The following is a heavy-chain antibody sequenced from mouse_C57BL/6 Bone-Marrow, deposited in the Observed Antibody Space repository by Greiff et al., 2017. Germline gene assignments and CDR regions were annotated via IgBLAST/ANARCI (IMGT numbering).Heavy chain of an antibody. J-gene: IGHJ2*01. CDR2: INPSSGYT. Sequence: VQLQQSGAELARPGASVKMSCKASGYTFTSYTMHWVKQRPGQGLEWIGYINPSSGYTKYNQKFKDKATLTADKSSRTAYMQLSSLTSEDSAVYYGARRLTGTRGDYWGQGTTLTVSS. CDR3: ARRLTGTRGDY. CDR1: GYTFTSYT. D-gene: IGHD4-1*01. V-gene: IGHV1-4*01.